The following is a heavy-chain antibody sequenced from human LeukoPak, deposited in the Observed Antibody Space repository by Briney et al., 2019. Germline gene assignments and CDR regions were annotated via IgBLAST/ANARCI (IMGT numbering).Heavy chain of an antibody. CDR3: AREAGDDYGGKVDY. V-gene: IGHV4-59*01. D-gene: IGHD4-23*01. CDR1: GGSISSYY. Sequence: SETLSLTCTVSGGSISSYYWSWIRQPPGEGLEWIGYIYYSGSTNYNPSLKSRVTISVDTSKNQFSLKLSSVTAADTAVYYCAREAGDDYGGKVDYWGQGTLVTVSS. J-gene: IGHJ4*02. CDR2: IYYSGST.